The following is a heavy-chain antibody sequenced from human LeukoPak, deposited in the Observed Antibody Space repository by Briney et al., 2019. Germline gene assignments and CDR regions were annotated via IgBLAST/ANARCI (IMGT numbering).Heavy chain of an antibody. J-gene: IGHJ6*02. CDR2: ISYDGSNK. CDR1: GFTFSSYA. Sequence: GGSLRLSCAASGFTFSSYAMHWVRQAPGKGLEWVAVISYDGSNKYYADSVKGRFTISRDNSKNTLYLQMNSLRAEDTAVYYCARAVEGYYYYGMDVWGQGTTVTVSS. CDR3: ARAVEGYYYYGMDV. V-gene: IGHV3-30-3*01.